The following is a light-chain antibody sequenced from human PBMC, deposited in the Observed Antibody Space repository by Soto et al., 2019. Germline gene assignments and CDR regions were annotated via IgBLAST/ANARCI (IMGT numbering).Light chain of an antibody. CDR2: EGS. CDR1: SSDVGSYNL. J-gene: IGLJ1*01. Sequence: QSALTQPASGSRSPGQSITISCTGTSSDVGSYNLVSWYQQHPGKAPKLMIYEGSKRPSGVSNRFSGSKSGYTASLTISGLQAEDESDYYCCSYAGSSTFDFGTGTKLTVL. CDR3: CSYAGSSTFD. V-gene: IGLV2-23*03.